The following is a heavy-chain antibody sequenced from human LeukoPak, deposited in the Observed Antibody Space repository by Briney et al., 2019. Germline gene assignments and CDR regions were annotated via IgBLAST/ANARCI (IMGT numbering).Heavy chain of an antibody. Sequence: SETLSLTCTVSGGSISSYYWSWIRQPPGKGLEWIGYIYYSGSTNYNPSLRSRVTISLEMSKHQFSLNLTSVTAADTAVYYCASNTGTVFDYWGQGALVTVSS. CDR3: ASNTGTVFDY. V-gene: IGHV4-59*01. CDR1: GGSISSYY. D-gene: IGHD1-7*01. CDR2: IYYSGST. J-gene: IGHJ4*02.